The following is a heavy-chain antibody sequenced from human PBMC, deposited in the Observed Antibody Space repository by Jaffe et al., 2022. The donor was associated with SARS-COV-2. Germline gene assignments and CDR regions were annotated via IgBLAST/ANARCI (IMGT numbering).Heavy chain of an antibody. D-gene: IGHD3-9*01. Sequence: EVQLVESGGGLVQPGRSLRLSCAASGFTFDAYAMHWVRQAPGRGLEWVSGISWNSGRVDYADSVKGRFTISRDNARDSLHLQMNSLRVEDTALYYCAKDTDPYYDILTGPFYYWGQGILVTVSS. J-gene: IGHJ4*02. V-gene: IGHV3-9*01. CDR1: GFTFDAYA. CDR2: ISWNSGRV. CDR3: AKDTDPYYDILTGPFYY.